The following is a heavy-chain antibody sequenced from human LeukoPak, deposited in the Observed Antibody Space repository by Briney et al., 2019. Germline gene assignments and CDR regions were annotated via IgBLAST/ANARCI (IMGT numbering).Heavy chain of an antibody. V-gene: IGHV3-11*04. J-gene: IGHJ6*03. CDR2: ISSSGSTI. CDR1: GFTFSDYY. D-gene: IGHD5-12*01. Sequence: PGGSLRLSCAASGFTFSDYYMSWIRQAPGKGLEWVSYISSSGSTIYYADSVKGRFTISRDNAKNSLYLQMNSLRAEDTAVYYCARGDIVATTHYYYYYMDVWGKGTTVTVSS. CDR3: ARGDIVATTHYYYYYMDV.